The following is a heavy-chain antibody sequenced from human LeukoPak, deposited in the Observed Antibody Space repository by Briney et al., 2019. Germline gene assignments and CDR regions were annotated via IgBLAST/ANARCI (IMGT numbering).Heavy chain of an antibody. D-gene: IGHD5-18*01. CDR1: GFTFSNSA. J-gene: IGHJ3*02. Sequence: GGSLRLSCAASGFTFSNSAMSWVRQAPGKGLEWVSAISGSGGSTYYADSVKGRFTISRDNSKNTLYLQMNSLRAEDTAVYYCAKDPYGYDAFDIWGQGTMVTVSS. CDR2: ISGSGGST. V-gene: IGHV3-23*01. CDR3: AKDPYGYDAFDI.